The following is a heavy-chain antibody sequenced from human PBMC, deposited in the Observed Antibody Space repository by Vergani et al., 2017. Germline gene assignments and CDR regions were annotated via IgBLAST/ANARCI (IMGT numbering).Heavy chain of an antibody. CDR1: GFTFSDYY. CDR3: ARILEDCSSTSCYHGFDP. V-gene: IGHV3-11*01. D-gene: IGHD2-2*01. CDR2: ISSSGSTI. J-gene: IGHJ5*02. Sequence: QVQLVESGGGLVKPGGSLRLSCAAFGFTFSDYYMSWIRQAPGKGLEWVSYISSSGSTIYYADSVKGRFSISSDNAENSLYLQMNSLRAEDTAVYYCARILEDCSSTSCYHGFDPWGEGTLVTVSS.